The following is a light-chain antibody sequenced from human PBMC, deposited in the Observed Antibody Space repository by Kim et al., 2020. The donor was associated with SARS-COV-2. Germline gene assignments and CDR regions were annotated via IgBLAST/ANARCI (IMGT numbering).Light chain of an antibody. V-gene: IGKV1D-12*01. Sequence: GDRVTITCRASQDINRWLAWYQQKPGKAPKFLIYSASALQSGVPSRFSGSGSGTDFTLTISNLQPEDFATYYCQQANSFPFTFGQGTKL. CDR2: SAS. J-gene: IGKJ2*01. CDR3: QQANSFPFT. CDR1: QDINRW.